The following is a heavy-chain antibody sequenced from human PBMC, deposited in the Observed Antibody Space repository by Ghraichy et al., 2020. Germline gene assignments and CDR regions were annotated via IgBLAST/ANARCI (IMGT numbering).Heavy chain of an antibody. CDR3: AKDRLRSYYDH. J-gene: IGHJ4*02. Sequence: GGSLRLSCAASGFTFSTYGMSWVRQAPGKGLEWVSAISISGGTTYYADSVKGRFTISRDNSKNTLYLQMTGLRGEDTALYYCAKDRLRSYYDHWGQGTLPTVSS. V-gene: IGHV3-23*01. CDR1: GFTFSTYG. CDR2: ISISGGTT.